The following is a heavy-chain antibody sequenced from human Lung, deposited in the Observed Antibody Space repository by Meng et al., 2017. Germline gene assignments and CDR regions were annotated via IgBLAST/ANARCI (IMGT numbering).Heavy chain of an antibody. Sequence: QVQLVQSGAEMKKPGASVKVSCKASGYTFTGYYIPWVRQAPGQGLEWMGIINPSDGYTMYEQKFQDRITITGDTSTGTVYMELSGLRSEDTAVYYCTRDHSTADVTVWWFDPWGQGTLVTVSS. CDR3: TRDHSTADVTVWWFDP. J-gene: IGHJ5*02. CDR1: GYTFTGYY. D-gene: IGHD4-17*01. CDR2: INPSDGYT. V-gene: IGHV1-46*01.